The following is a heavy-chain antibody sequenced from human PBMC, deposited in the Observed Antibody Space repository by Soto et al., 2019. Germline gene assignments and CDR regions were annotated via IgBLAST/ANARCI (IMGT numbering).Heavy chain of an antibody. CDR2: ISAYNGNT. D-gene: IGHD2-2*01. J-gene: IGHJ5*02. CDR1: GYTFTSYG. V-gene: IGHV1-18*01. Sequence: ASVKVSCKASGYTFTSYGISWVRQAPGQGLEWMGWISAYNGNTNYAQKLQGRVTMTSDTSTSTAYMELRSLRSDDTAVYYCARDVVVPAASNWFDPWGQGTLVTVSS. CDR3: ARDVVVPAASNWFDP.